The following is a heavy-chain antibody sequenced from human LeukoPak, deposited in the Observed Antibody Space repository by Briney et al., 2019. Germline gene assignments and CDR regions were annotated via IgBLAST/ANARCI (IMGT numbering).Heavy chain of an antibody. CDR3: ARGSKQQLSGGGRYSWFDP. CDR1: DASSSGYF. J-gene: IGHJ5*02. Sequence: PSDTLSLTCAVYDASSSGYFWSWIRQPPGKGLEWIGEINHSGSTNYNPSLKSRVTISVDTSKNQSSLKLRSVTAGDTAVYYCARGSKQQLSGGGRYSWFDPWGQGTLVTVSS. V-gene: IGHV4-34*01. CDR2: INHSGST. D-gene: IGHD6-13*01.